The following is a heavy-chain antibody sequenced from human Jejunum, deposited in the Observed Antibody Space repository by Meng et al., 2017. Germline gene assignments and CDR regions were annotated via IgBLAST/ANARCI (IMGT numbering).Heavy chain of an antibody. Sequence: QVRLQESGPGLVRPSVTLSLTCTVSSGSVSSGSYYWSWIRQPPGKGLEWIGYIYYGGTTNYNPSLKSRVTISADTSKNQFSLKLSSVTAADTAVYYCARGSRGYSYGWGQGTLVTVSS. J-gene: IGHJ4*02. V-gene: IGHV4-61*01. D-gene: IGHD5-18*01. CDR2: IYYGGTT. CDR3: ARGSRGYSYG. CDR1: SGSVSSGSYY.